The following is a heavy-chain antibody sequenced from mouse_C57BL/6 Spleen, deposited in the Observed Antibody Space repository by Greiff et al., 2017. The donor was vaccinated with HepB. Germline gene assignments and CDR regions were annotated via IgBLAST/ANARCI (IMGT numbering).Heavy chain of an antibody. CDR1: GFTFSDYG. CDR3: ARPNWDGGYYFDY. V-gene: IGHV5-17*01. D-gene: IGHD4-1*01. Sequence: EVQGVESGGGLVKPGGSLKLSCAASGFTFSDYGMHWVRQAPEKGLEWVAYISSGSSTIYYADTVKGRFTISRDNAKNTLFLQMTSLRSEDTAMYYCARPNWDGGYYFDYWGQGTTRTVSS. J-gene: IGHJ2*01. CDR2: ISSGSSTI.